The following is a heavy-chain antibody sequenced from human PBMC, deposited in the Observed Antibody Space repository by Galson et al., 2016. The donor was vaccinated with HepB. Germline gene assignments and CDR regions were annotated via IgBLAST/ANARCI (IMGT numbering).Heavy chain of an antibody. V-gene: IGHV1-18*04. D-gene: IGHD1-26*01. Sequence: SVKVSCKASGYTFTNYPISWVRQAPGQGLEWMGWINVRNGNTNYGQSLQGRLTMTTDTSTSTAYMELRSLRSDDTAVYFCARVGRWELRDFDYWGQGTLVTVSS. CDR2: INVRNGNT. J-gene: IGHJ4*02. CDR3: ARVGRWELRDFDY. CDR1: GYTFTNYP.